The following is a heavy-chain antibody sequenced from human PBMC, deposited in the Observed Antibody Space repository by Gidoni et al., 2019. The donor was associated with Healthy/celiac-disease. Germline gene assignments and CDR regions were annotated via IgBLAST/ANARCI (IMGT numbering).Heavy chain of an antibody. V-gene: IGHV4-39*01. CDR1: GGSISSSSYY. J-gene: IGHJ2*01. CDR2: IYYSGST. Sequence: QLQLQESGPGLVKPSETLSLTCTVSGGSISSSSYYWGWIRQPPGKGLEGIGSIYYSGSTYYNPSLKSRVTISVDTSKNQFSLKLSSVTAADTAVYYCARPDDYGDYVGGWYFDLWGRGTLVTVSS. D-gene: IGHD4-17*01. CDR3: ARPDDYGDYVGGWYFDL.